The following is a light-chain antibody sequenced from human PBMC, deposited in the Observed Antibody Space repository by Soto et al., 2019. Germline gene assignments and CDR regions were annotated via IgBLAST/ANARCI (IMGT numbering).Light chain of an antibody. Sequence: DIQMTQSPSTLSASVGDTVTITCRASQSISTWLAWYQHKPGEAPRLLIFDASNLERGVSSRFSGSGSGTEFTLTVHSLEPDDFATYYCLQYNGNSGTFGQGTKV. J-gene: IGKJ1*01. CDR3: LQYNGNSGT. V-gene: IGKV1-5*01. CDR2: DAS. CDR1: QSISTW.